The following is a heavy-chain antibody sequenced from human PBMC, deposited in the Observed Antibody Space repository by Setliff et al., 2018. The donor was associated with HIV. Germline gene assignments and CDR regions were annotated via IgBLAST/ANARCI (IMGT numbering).Heavy chain of an antibody. CDR1: GGSICSGGHY. CDR2: IHYSGST. V-gene: IGHV4-31*03. J-gene: IGHJ3*01. CDR3: AREEDSSGYYGKDAFDV. Sequence: SETLSLTCTVSGGSICSGGHYWNWIRQHPGKGLEWIGYIHYSGSTYYNPSLKSRVTISRDTSRNQLSLKLSSVNVTDTAVYYCAREEDSSGYYGKDAFDVWGQGTLVTVSS. D-gene: IGHD3-22*01.